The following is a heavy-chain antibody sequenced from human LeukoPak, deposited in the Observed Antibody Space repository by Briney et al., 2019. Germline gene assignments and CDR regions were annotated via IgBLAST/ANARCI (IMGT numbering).Heavy chain of an antibody. J-gene: IGHJ4*02. V-gene: IGHV1-2*02. CDR1: GYTFTGYY. D-gene: IGHD6-19*01. CDR2: INPNSGGT. CDR3: VRVWLYSSGWSDY. Sequence: ASVKVSCKASGYTFTGYYMHWVRQAPGQGLEWMGWINPNSGGTNYAQKFQGRVTMTRDTSISTAYMELSRLRSDDTAVYYCVRVWLYSSGWSDYWGQGTLVTVSS.